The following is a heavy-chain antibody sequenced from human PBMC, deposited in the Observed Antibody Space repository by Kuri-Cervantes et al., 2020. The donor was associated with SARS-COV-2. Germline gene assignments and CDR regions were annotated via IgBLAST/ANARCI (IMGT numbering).Heavy chain of an antibody. D-gene: IGHD4-23*01. CDR2: INSDGSST. CDR3: ARDPVTPGYYYYYGMDV. CDR1: GFTFSSYW. J-gene: IGHJ6*02. V-gene: IGHV3-74*01. Sequence: GESPKIPCAASGFTFSSYWMHWVRQAPGKGLVWVSRINSDGSSTSYADSVKGRFTISRDNAKNTLYLQMNSLRAEDTAVYYCARDPVTPGYYYYYGMDVWGQGTTVTVSS.